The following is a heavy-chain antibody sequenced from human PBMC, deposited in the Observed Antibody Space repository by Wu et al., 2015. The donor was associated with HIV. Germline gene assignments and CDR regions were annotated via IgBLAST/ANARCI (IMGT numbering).Heavy chain of an antibody. Sequence: QMQLVQSGPEVKKPGTSVKVSCKASGFTFSGSAMQWVRQARGQRLEWIGWIVVGSGKTYHAQKFMERVTLSRDMSTNTVYMDLSSLRSDDTAVYYCARGFKYSSGWSHPDYWGQGTLVTVSS. CDR3: ARGFKYSSGWSHPDY. CDR2: IVVGSGKT. J-gene: IGHJ4*02. CDR1: GFTFSGSA. D-gene: IGHD6-19*01. V-gene: IGHV1-58*02.